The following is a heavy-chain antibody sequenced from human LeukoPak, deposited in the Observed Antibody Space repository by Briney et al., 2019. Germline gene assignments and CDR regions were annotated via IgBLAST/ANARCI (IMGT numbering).Heavy chain of an antibody. D-gene: IGHD2-15*01. CDR3: ARDGGGSDC. CDR2: IYHSGRT. CDR1: GGSISSSNW. J-gene: IGHJ4*02. Sequence: ETLSLTCAVSGGSISSSNWWSWVRQPPGKGLEWIGQIYHSGRTNYNPSLESRVTISVDKSNNQFSLKLSSVTAADTAVYYCARDGGGSDCWGQGTLVTVSS. V-gene: IGHV4-4*02.